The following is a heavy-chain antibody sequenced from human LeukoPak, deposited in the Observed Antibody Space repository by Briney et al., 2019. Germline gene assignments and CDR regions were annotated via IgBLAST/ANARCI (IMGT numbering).Heavy chain of an antibody. CDR2: TYPGDSDT. V-gene: IGHV5-51*01. J-gene: IGHJ4*02. CDR3: ARQSSSFFYFDY. D-gene: IGHD6-13*01. Sequence: GESLKISCKGSGYSFSSYWIAWVRQMPGKGLEWMGITYPGDSDTRYSPSFQGHVTISADRSINTAFLQWTSLRASDTAMYYCARQSSSFFYFDYWGQGTVVTVSS. CDR1: GYSFSSYW.